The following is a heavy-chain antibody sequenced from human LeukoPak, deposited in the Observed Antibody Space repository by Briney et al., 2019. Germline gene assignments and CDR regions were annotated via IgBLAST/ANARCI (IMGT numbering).Heavy chain of an antibody. J-gene: IGHJ4*02. D-gene: IGHD5-12*01. CDR1: GGSISSYY. Sequence: PSETLSLTCTVSGGSISSYYWSWIRQPPGKGLEWIGYIYYSGSTNYNPSLKSRVTISVVTSKNQFSLKLSSVTAADTAVYYCARGATIDYYFDYWGQGTLVTVSS. CDR3: ARGATIDYYFDY. CDR2: IYYSGST. V-gene: IGHV4-59*01.